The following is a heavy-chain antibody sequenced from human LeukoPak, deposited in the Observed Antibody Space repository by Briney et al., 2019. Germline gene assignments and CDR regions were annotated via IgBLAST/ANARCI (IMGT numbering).Heavy chain of an antibody. CDR3: ATGKRQLWLTNAY. CDR1: GFTLSSFW. D-gene: IGHD5-18*01. J-gene: IGHJ4*02. Sequence: QSGGSLRLSCAASGFTLSSFWMNWVRQAPGKGLEWVANIKQDGNEKYYVDSVRGRLTISRDNDKNSLYLQMNSLRAEDTAVYFCATGKRQLWLTNAYWGQGTLVTVSS. CDR2: IKQDGNEK. V-gene: IGHV3-7*03.